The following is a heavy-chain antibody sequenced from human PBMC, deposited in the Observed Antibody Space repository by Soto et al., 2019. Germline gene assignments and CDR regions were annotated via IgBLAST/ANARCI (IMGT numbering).Heavy chain of an antibody. CDR2: IIPVLGVE. CDR1: GGSFSSHI. CDR3: ARDRGPSSGYYPYWFDP. Sequence: ASVKVSCKASGGSFSSHIVSWVRQAPGQGLEWMGRIIPVLGVEYYAQKFQGRVTITADESTSTAYMELSSLRSEDTAVYYCARDRGPSSGYYPYWFDPWGQGTLVTVSS. D-gene: IGHD3-22*01. V-gene: IGHV1-69*04. J-gene: IGHJ5*02.